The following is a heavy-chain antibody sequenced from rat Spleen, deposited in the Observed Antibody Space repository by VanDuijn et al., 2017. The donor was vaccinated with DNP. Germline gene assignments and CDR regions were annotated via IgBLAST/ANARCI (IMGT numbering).Heavy chain of an antibody. J-gene: IGHJ2*01. CDR1: GFTFSDYN. D-gene: IGHD1-11*01. Sequence: EVQLVESGGGLVQPGRSLKLSCAASGFTFSDYNMAWVRQAPKKGLEWVATIVYDGTRTFYRDSVKGRFTISRDNAESTLYLQMDSLMSEDTATYYCATRGNYGGFDYWGQGVMVTVSS. V-gene: IGHV5S10*01. CDR3: ATRGNYGGFDY. CDR2: IVYDGTRT.